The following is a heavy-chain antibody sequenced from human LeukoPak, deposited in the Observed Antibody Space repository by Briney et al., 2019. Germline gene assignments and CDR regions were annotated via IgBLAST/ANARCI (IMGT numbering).Heavy chain of an antibody. J-gene: IGHJ4*02. CDR1: GFTFSSYA. CDR3: ARDLSWYFDY. V-gene: IGHV3-30-3*01. CDR2: ISYDGSNK. D-gene: IGHD3-16*02. Sequence: GGSLRLSCAASGFTFSSYAMHWVRQAPGKGLEWVAVISYDGSNKYYADSVKGRFTISRDNSKNTLYLQMISLRAEDTAVYYCARDLSWYFDYWGQGTLVTVSS.